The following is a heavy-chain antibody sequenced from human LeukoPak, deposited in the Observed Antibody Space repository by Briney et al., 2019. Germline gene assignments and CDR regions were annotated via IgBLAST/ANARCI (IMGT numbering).Heavy chain of an antibody. J-gene: IGHJ4*02. Sequence: GGSLRLSCAASGFSFSRYSFNWVRQAPGKGLELLSYISYDSRKIYEADSMRGRFTISRDNARNSLFLQMNSLRAEDTAIYYCAKVYHYGSRSYDVPGDYYFDYWGQGTLVTVSS. CDR3: AKVYHYGSRSYDVPGDYYFDY. V-gene: IGHV3-48*04. D-gene: IGHD3-10*01. CDR1: GFSFSRYS. CDR2: ISYDSRKI.